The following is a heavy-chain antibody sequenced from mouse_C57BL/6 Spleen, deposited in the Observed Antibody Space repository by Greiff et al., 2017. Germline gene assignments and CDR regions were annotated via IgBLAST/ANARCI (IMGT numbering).Heavy chain of an antibody. Sequence: VQLQQSGPELVKPGASVKISCKASGYSFTSYYIHWVKQRPGQGLEWIGWIYPGSGNTKYNEKFKGKATLTADTSSSTAYMQLSSLTSEDSAVYYCASLSYYYAMDYWGQGTSVTVSS. D-gene: IGHD6-1*01. CDR1: GYSFTSYY. V-gene: IGHV1-66*01. CDR3: ASLSYYYAMDY. J-gene: IGHJ4*01. CDR2: IYPGSGNT.